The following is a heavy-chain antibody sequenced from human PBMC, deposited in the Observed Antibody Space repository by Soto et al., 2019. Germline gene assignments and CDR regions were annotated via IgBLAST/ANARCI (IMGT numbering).Heavy chain of an antibody. CDR2: FYYSGNT. CDR3: ARDLGYCSSTSCYPYFDP. V-gene: IGHV4-59*01. Sequence: VQLQESGPGLVQPSETLSLTCTVSGGSISSYYWSWIRQPPGKGLEWIGYFYYSGNTNYNPSLKSRVTISVDTSKNQFSLKLSSVTAADTAVYYCARDLGYCSSTSCYPYFDPWGQGTLVTVSS. D-gene: IGHD2-2*01. CDR1: GGSISSYY. J-gene: IGHJ5*02.